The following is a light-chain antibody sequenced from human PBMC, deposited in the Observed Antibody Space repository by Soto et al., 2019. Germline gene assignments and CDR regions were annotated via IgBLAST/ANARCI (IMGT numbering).Light chain of an antibody. CDR2: DAS. CDR1: QSFNSNY. V-gene: IGKV3D-20*02. Sequence: EIWLTQFPGTLSLSPGERATLSCTASQSFNSNYLAWYQQKPGQAPRLLIFDASKRATGIPARFSGSGSGTDFTLTISSLEPEDFAVYYCQQRTNPLTFGGGTKVDIK. J-gene: IGKJ4*01. CDR3: QQRTNPLT.